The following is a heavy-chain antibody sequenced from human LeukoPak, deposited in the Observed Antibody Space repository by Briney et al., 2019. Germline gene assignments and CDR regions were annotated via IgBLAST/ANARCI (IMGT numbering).Heavy chain of an antibody. D-gene: IGHD3-16*01. CDR2: IFSNDEK. CDR3: ARIHLGGPGYNWFDP. V-gene: IGHV2-26*01. J-gene: IGHJ5*02. Sequence: SGPTLMNPTETLTLTCTVSGFSLSNARMGVSWIRQPPGKALEWLAHIFSNDEKSYSTSLKSRLTISKDTSKSQVVLTMTNMDPLDTATYYCARIHLGGPGYNWFDPWGQGTLVTVSS. CDR1: GFSLSNARMG.